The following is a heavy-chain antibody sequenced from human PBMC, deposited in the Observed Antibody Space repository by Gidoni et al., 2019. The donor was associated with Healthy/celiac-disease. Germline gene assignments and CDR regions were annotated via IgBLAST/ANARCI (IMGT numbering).Heavy chain of an antibody. J-gene: IGHJ3*02. D-gene: IGHD5-12*01. CDR3: ARDKGGYGKGDAFDI. CDR1: GSTSSAYY. V-gene: IGHV3-11*06. CDR2: ISSSSSYT. Sequence: QVQLVDSGGGLVKTGGSLRLPCAAPGSTSSAYYMSWIRQAPGKGLEWVSSISSSSSYTNYADSVKGRFTITRDNAKTSLYLQMNSLSAEATAVYYCARDKGGYGKGDAFDIWGQGTMVTVSS.